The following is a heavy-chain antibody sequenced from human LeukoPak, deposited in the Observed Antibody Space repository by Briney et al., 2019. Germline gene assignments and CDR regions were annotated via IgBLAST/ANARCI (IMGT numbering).Heavy chain of an antibody. CDR3: AKPARTDYADY. CDR1: GFTFSSYE. D-gene: IGHD1-14*01. J-gene: IGHJ4*02. Sequence: GSLRLSCAASGFTFSSYEMNWVRQAPGKGLEWVSYISSSGSTIYYADSVKGRFTISRDNAKNSLYLQMNSLRAGDTAVYYCAKPARTDYADYWGQGTLVTVSS. V-gene: IGHV3-48*03. CDR2: ISSSGSTI.